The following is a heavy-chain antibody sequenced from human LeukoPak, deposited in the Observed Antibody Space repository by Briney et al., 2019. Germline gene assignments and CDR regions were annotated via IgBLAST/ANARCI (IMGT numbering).Heavy chain of an antibody. CDR2: IRSKANSYAT. J-gene: IGHJ3*01. CDR1: GFTFSGSA. D-gene: IGHD3-22*01. Sequence: GGSLRLSCAASGFTFSGSAMHWVRQASGKGLEWVGRIRSKANSYATAYAASVKGRFTISRDDSKNTAYLQMNSLKTEDTAVYYCTRGAQEPGYYDSSGLAVWGQGTMVTVSS. CDR3: TRGAQEPGYYDSSGLAV. V-gene: IGHV3-73*01.